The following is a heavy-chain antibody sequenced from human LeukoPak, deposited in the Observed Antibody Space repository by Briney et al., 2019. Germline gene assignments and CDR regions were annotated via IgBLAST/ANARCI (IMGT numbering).Heavy chain of an antibody. J-gene: IGHJ4*02. CDR3: ARDYYGSGSYDY. V-gene: IGHV4-38-2*02. D-gene: IGHD3-10*01. CDR2: IYHSGST. Sequence: SDTLSLTCAVSGYSISSGYYWGWIRQPPGKGLEWIGSIYHSGSTSYNPSLKSRVTISVETSKNQFSLKLSSVTAADTAVYYCARDYYGSGSYDYWGQGTLVTVSS. CDR1: GYSISSGYY.